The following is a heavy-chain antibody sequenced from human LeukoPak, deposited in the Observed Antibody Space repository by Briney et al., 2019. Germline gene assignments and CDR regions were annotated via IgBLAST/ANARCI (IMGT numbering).Heavy chain of an antibody. Sequence: PGGSLRLSCAASGFTFSSYAMSWVRQAPGKGLEWVSAISGSGGSTYYADSVKGRFTISRDNSKNTLYLQMNSLRAEDTAVYYCAKDRTLEAYYYDSSGSWGQGTLVTVSS. V-gene: IGHV3-23*01. D-gene: IGHD3-22*01. CDR2: ISGSGGST. J-gene: IGHJ5*02. CDR3: AKDRTLEAYYYDSSGS. CDR1: GFTFSSYA.